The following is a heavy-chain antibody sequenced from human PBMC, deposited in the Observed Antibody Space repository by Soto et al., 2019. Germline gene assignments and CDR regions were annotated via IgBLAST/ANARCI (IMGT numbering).Heavy chain of an antibody. CDR2: ISYTGST. Sequence: HVQLQESGTGLVKPSETLSLTCSVSGGSISQYYWSWIRQPPGKGLEWIGYISYTGSTNYNPSLKSRVTISVDTSENQFSLKLSSVTAADTAVYYCASGENGKAGSYYQGAHYYYIMDVWGQGTTVTVSS. D-gene: IGHD3-10*01. J-gene: IGHJ6*02. CDR1: GGSISQYY. CDR3: ASGENGKAGSYYQGAHYYYIMDV. V-gene: IGHV4-59*01.